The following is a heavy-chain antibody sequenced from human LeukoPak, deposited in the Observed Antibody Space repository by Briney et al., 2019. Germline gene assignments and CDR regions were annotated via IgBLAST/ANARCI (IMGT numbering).Heavy chain of an antibody. Sequence: ASVKVSCKASGYTFTSYGISWVRQAPGQGLEWMGWISAYNGNTNYAQKLQGRVTMTTDTSTSTAYMELRSLRSDDTAVYYCARERNGYYYDSSGYYSRFDYWGQGTLVTVSS. V-gene: IGHV1-18*01. CDR1: GYTFTSYG. CDR2: ISAYNGNT. J-gene: IGHJ4*02. D-gene: IGHD3-22*01. CDR3: ARERNGYYYDSSGYYSRFDY.